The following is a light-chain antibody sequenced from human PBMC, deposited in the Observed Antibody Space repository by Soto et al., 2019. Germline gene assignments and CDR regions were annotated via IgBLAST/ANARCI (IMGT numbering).Light chain of an antibody. V-gene: IGKV3-20*01. J-gene: IGKJ1*01. CDR2: GAS. Sequence: IVLTQSPGTRSLSAGERGTLSCRASQNVDGNYLAWYQQKHGQAPRIIMFGASGRATGIPDRFSGSVSGTDFTLTISRLEPEDGSVYYCQQYGSLSWTFGQGTKVDI. CDR3: QQYGSLSWT. CDR1: QNVDGNY.